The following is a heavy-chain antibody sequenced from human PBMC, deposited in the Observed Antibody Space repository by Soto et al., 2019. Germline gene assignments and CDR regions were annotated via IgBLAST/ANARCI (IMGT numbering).Heavy chain of an antibody. D-gene: IGHD4-17*01. CDR2: ISGSAYKP. CDR3: AKDYSESDDNGDDGVYFDN. V-gene: IGHV3-23*01. CDR1: GFTFSSHA. Sequence: EVQLLESGGGLVQPGGSLRLSCAVSGFTFSSHAMSWVRQAPGKGLEWVSGISGSAYKPNYADPVKGRFTISRDNSKNTLYLQMKSLRAEDTAVYYCAKDYSESDDNGDDGVYFDNWGRGTLVTVSS. J-gene: IGHJ4*02.